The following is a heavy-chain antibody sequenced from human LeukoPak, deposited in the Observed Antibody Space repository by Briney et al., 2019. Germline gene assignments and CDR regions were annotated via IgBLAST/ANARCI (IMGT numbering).Heavy chain of an antibody. CDR3: ARGPRSSSSYRVYYYMDV. CDR2: IYYIETT. Sequence: PSDTLSLTCTVSGDSINNYYWIWLRQPPGKGLEGIGYIYYIETTKLNPSLKSRVTISLDTSKNQFSLKLSSVTAADTAVYYCARGPRSSSSYRVYYYMDVWGKGTTVTVSS. CDR1: GDSINNYY. J-gene: IGHJ6*03. V-gene: IGHV4-59*12. D-gene: IGHD6-6*01.